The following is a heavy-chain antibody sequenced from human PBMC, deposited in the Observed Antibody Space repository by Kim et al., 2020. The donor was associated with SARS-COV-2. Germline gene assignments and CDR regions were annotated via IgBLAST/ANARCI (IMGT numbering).Heavy chain of an antibody. J-gene: IGHJ3*02. Sequence: GGSLRLSCAASGFTFSSYGMHWVRQAPGKGLEWVAVISYDGSNKYYADSVKGRFTISRDNSKNTLYLQMNSLRAEDTAVYYCAKGYYGSGSYLPGVAFDIWGQGTMVTVSS. CDR3: AKGYYGSGSYLPGVAFDI. V-gene: IGHV3-30*18. D-gene: IGHD3-10*01. CDR1: GFTFSSYG. CDR2: ISYDGSNK.